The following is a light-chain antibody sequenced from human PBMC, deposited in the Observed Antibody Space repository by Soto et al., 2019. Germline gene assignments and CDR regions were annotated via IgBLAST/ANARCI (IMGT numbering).Light chain of an antibody. CDR2: GAS. Sequence: EIVMTQSPATLSVSPGERATLSCRASQSVSSKLSWYHQKLGQAPRLLMYGASTRATGIPARFSGSGSGTEFTLTISSLQSEDFAVYYCQQYNNWPLTFGGGTKVEIK. CDR3: QQYNNWPLT. V-gene: IGKV3-15*01. CDR1: QSVSSK. J-gene: IGKJ4*01.